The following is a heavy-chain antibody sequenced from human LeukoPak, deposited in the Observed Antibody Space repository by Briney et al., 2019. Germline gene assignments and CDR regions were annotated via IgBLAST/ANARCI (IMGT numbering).Heavy chain of an antibody. CDR2: MNQDGSEK. J-gene: IGHJ4*02. CDR1: GFTFSSYW. D-gene: IGHD1-26*01. Sequence: PGGSLRLSCAASGFTFSSYWMSWVRQAPGKGLEWVANMNQDGSEKYYVDSVRGRFTISRDNAKNSLYLQMCSLRVEDTAVYYCARGGSIWGQGTLVTVSS. V-gene: IGHV3-7*01. CDR3: ARGGSI.